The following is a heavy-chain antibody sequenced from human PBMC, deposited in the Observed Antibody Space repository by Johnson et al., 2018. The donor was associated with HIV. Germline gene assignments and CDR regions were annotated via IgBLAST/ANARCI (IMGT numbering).Heavy chain of an antibody. CDR1: GFTFSSYW. D-gene: IGHD6-13*01. Sequence: VQLVESGGGLGQPGGSLRLSCAASGFTFSSYWMHWVRQAPGKGLVWVSRINSDGSSTSYADSVKGRFTISRDNAENTLYLQMNSLRAEDTAMYYCALSTSWSIAFDIWGQGTMVTVSS. CDR3: ALSTSWSIAFDI. V-gene: IGHV3-74*02. J-gene: IGHJ3*02. CDR2: INSDGSST.